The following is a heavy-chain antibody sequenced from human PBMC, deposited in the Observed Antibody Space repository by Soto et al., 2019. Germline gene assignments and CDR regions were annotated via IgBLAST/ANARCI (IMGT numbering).Heavy chain of an antibody. CDR3: ARGKQNLGYCSSTSCRAYYFDY. V-gene: IGHV3-21*01. CDR2: ISSSSSYI. Sequence: GGSLRLSCAASGFTFSSYSMNWVRQAPGKGLEWVSSISSSSSYIYYADSVKGRFTISRDNAKNSLYLQMNSLRAGDTAVYYCARGKQNLGYCSSTSCRAYYFDYWGQGTLVTVSS. CDR1: GFTFSSYS. D-gene: IGHD2-2*01. J-gene: IGHJ4*02.